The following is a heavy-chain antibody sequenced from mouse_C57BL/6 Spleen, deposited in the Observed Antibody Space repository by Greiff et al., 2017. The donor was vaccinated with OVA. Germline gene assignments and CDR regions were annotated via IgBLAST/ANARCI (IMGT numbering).Heavy chain of an antibody. D-gene: IGHD2-5*01. J-gene: IGHJ2*01. Sequence: EVHLVESGGDLVKPGGSLKLSCAASGFTFSSYGMSWVRQTPDKRLEWVATISSGGSYTYYPDSVKGRFTISRDNAKNTLYLQMSSLKSEDTAMYYCARQGYSNPYFDYWGQGTTLTVSS. CDR3: ARQGYSNPYFDY. V-gene: IGHV5-6*01. CDR1: GFTFSSYG. CDR2: ISSGGSYT.